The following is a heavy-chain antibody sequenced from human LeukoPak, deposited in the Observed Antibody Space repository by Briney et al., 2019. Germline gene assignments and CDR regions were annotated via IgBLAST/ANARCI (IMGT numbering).Heavy chain of an antibody. CDR3: AKLFWDIVVVPAASN. CDR2: ISSSGSTI. V-gene: IGHV3-48*03. D-gene: IGHD2-2*01. Sequence: PGGSLRLSCAASGFTFSSYEMNWVRQAPGKGLEWVSYISSSGSTIYYADSVKGRFTISRDNSKNTLYLQMNSLRAEDTAVYYCAKLFWDIVVVPAASNWGQGTLVTVSS. CDR1: GFTFSSYE. J-gene: IGHJ4*02.